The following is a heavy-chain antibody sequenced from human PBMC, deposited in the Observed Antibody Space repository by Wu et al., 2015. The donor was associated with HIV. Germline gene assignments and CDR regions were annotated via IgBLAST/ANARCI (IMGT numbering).Heavy chain of an antibody. J-gene: IGHJ3*02. D-gene: IGHD3-22*01. V-gene: IGHV1-18*01. CDR1: GYTFTSYG. Sequence: CKASGYTFTSYGISWVRQAPGQGLEWMGWISAYNGNTNYAQKLQGRVTMTTDTSTSTAYMELRSLRSDDTAVYYCARKDSSDSGGAFDIWGQGTMVTVSS. CDR2: ISAYNGNT. CDR3: ARKDSSDSGGAFDI.